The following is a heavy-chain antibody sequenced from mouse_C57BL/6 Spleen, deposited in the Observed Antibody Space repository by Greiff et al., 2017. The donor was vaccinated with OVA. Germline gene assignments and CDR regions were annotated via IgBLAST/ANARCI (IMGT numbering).Heavy chain of an antibody. CDR2: IYPGDGDT. CDR1: GYAFSSSW. J-gene: IGHJ2*01. V-gene: IGHV1-82*01. CDR3: ARGGGSSSYYFDY. Sequence: VQLKESGPELVKPGASVKISCKASGYAFSSSWMNWVKQRPGKGLEWIGRIYPGDGDTNYNGKFKGKATLTADKSSSTAYMQLSSLTSEDSAVYFCARGGGSSSYYFDYWGQGTTLTVSS. D-gene: IGHD1-1*01.